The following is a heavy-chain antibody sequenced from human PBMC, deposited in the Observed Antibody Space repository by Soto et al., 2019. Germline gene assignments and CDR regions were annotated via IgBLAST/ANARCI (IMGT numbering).Heavy chain of an antibody. CDR1: GYTFTSYG. CDR3: SRDSPTVTTLVDRGPNS. Sequence: QVQLVQSGAEVKKPGASVKVSCKASGYTFTSYGISWVRQAPGQGLEWMGWISAYNGNTNYAQKLQGRVTMTTDTSTSTAYMELRSLRSDDTAVYYCSRDSPTVTTLVDRGPNSWGQGTLVTVSS. CDR2: ISAYNGNT. J-gene: IGHJ4*02. D-gene: IGHD4-17*01. V-gene: IGHV1-18*01.